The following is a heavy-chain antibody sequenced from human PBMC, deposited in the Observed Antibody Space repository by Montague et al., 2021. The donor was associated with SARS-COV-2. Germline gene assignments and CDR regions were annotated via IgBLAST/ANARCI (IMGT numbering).Heavy chain of an antibody. V-gene: IGHV4-38-2*02. CDR2: IYYSGST. J-gene: IGHJ4*02. CDR3: ARQRRGGLVSTPRFFDY. CDR1: GYSISSGYY. D-gene: IGHD6-19*01. Sequence: SETLSLTCTVSGYSISSGYYWGWIRQPPGKGLEWIGSIYYSGSTXXNPSLKSRVTISVDTSKNQFSLKLSSVTAADTAVYYCARQRRGGLVSTPRFFDYWGQGTLVTVSS.